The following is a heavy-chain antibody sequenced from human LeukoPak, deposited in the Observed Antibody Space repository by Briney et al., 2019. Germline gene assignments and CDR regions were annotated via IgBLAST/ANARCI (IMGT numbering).Heavy chain of an antibody. Sequence: SETLSLTCTVSGGSISSGNYYWSWIRQHPGKGLEWIGYIHHSGSTYNPSLKSRVIISLDTSKNQFSLKLSSVTAADTAVYYCARGGKKTAMVTSWGQGTLVTVSS. V-gene: IGHV4-31*03. CDR1: GGSISSGNYY. D-gene: IGHD5-18*01. CDR3: ARGGKKTAMVTS. J-gene: IGHJ4*02. CDR2: IHHSGST.